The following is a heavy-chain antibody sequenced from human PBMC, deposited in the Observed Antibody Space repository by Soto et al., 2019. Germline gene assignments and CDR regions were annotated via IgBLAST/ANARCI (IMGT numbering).Heavy chain of an antibody. V-gene: IGHV3-30*18. CDR3: AKGGDFDY. CDR2: LTSDGSYK. CDR1: GFTFSSYG. Sequence: GGSLSISCVVSGFTFSSYGMQWVRQAPGKGLQWVAILTSDGSYKSYADSVKGRFTISRDNSKNTVYLQMDSLRADDTAVYYCAKGGDFDYWGQGTLVTVSS. J-gene: IGHJ4*01.